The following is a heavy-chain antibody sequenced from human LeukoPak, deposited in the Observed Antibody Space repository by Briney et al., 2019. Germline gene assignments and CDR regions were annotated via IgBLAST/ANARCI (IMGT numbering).Heavy chain of an antibody. CDR2: IGISSGNT. D-gene: IGHD5-24*01. J-gene: IGHJ4*02. CDR1: GFRFSDYS. V-gene: IGHV3-48*01. CDR3: ARDYKYAFDN. Sequence: GGSLRLSCAASGFRFSDYSVNWVRQAPGKGLEWISYIGISSGNTKYADSVKGRFTISGDKARNSLYLQMNSLRVEDTAVYYCARDYKYAFDNWGQGTLVTVSS.